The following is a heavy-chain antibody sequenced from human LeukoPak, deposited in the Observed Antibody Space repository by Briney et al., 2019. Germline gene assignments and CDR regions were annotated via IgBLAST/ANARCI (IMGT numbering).Heavy chain of an antibody. D-gene: IGHD3-22*01. CDR2: ISGSGGST. J-gene: IGHJ4*02. CDR1: GFTFSSYA. CDR3: AKDTYYDSSGNFDY. Sequence: PGGSLRLSCAASGFTFSSYAMSWVRQAPGKGLEWGSAISGSGGSTYYAASVKGRFTISRDNSKNTLYLQMNSLRAEDTAVYYCAKDTYYDSSGNFDYWGQGTLVTVSS. V-gene: IGHV3-23*01.